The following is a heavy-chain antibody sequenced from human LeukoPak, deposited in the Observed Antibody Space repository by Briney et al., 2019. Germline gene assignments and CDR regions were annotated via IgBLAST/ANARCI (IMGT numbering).Heavy chain of an antibody. J-gene: IGHJ4*02. Sequence: ASVKVSCKASGFTFTRYGINWVRQAPGQGLEWMGWISAYNGDTKYAQKFQDRLTMTTDTSTTTAYMELRSLRSDDTAVYYCSRDPSNTSGWYAWADYWGQGTLVTVSS. CDR2: ISAYNGDT. CDR1: GFTFTRYG. V-gene: IGHV1-18*01. CDR3: SRDPSNTSGWYAWADY. D-gene: IGHD6-19*01.